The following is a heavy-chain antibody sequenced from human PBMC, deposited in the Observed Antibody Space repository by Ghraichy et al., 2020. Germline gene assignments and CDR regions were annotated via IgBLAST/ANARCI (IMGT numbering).Heavy chain of an antibody. CDR2: IYHSGST. CDR1: GGSISSGGYS. CDR3: ARVTYYYDSSGYLDY. V-gene: IGHV4-30-2*01. D-gene: IGHD3-22*01. Sequence: SETLSLTCAVSGGSISSGGYSWSWLRQPPGKGLEWIGYIYHSGSTYYNPSLKSRVTISVDRSKNQFSLKLSSVTAADTAVYYCARVTYYYDSSGYLDYWGQGTLVTVSS. J-gene: IGHJ4*02.